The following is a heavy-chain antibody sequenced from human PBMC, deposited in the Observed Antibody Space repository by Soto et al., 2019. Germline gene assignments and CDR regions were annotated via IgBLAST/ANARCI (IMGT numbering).Heavy chain of an antibody. V-gene: IGHV1-18*01. CDR1: GYTFTNYG. Sequence: ASVKVSCKASGYTFTNYGISWVRQAPGQGLEWMGWISAYNGNTNYAQKLQGRVTMTTDTSTSTAYMELRSLRSDDTAVYYCARPRSGYDYTSGDFDYWGQGTLVTVSS. D-gene: IGHD5-12*01. CDR3: ARPRSGYDYTSGDFDY. J-gene: IGHJ4*02. CDR2: ISAYNGNT.